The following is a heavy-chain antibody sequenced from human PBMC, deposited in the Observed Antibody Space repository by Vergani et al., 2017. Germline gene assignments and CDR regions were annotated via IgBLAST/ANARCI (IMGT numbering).Heavy chain of an antibody. Sequence: QVQLQESGPGLVKPSETLSLTCTVSGGSISSYYWSWIRQPPGKGLEWIGYIYYSGSTNYNPSLKSRVTISVDTSKNQFSLKLTSVTAADTAVYYCARGSWYFELWGRGTLVTVSS. CDR2: IYYSGST. V-gene: IGHV4-59*01. J-gene: IGHJ2*01. CDR1: GGSISSYY. CDR3: ARGSWYFEL.